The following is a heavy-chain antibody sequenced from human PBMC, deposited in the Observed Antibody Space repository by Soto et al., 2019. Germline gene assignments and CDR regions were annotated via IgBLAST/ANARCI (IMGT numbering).Heavy chain of an antibody. CDR1: GFTISGKKY. D-gene: IGHD1-1*01. CDR3: ATWHEREHAYDV. CDR2: LYDLDGS. V-gene: IGHV3-53*01. J-gene: IGHJ3*01. Sequence: DVQLVESGGGLIQPGESLRLSCAAFGFTISGKKYVAWGRQAPRKGLEWVSALYDLDGSFYAATVKGRFTTSSDSSKTTVYLQMNDLRPEDTAVYYCATWHEREHAYDVWGQGTTVTVSS.